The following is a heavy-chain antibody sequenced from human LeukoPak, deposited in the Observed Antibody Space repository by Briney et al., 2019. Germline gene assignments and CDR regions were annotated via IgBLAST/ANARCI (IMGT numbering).Heavy chain of an antibody. D-gene: IGHD2-2*01. CDR2: ISSNGSII. CDR1: GFTFSDYY. Sequence: GRSLRLSCGASGFTFSDYYMSWIRQAPGRGLEWVSYISSNGSIINYADSVKGRFTISRDNAKNSLYLQMNSLRVEDTAVYYCAITRMFDHWGQGTLVTVSS. J-gene: IGHJ4*02. CDR3: AITRMFDH. V-gene: IGHV3-11*01.